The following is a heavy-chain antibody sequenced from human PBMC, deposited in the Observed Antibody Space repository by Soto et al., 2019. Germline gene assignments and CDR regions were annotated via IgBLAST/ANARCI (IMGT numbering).Heavy chain of an antibody. J-gene: IGHJ5*02. CDR1: GYKFTSSW. Sequence: GESLKISCRTSGYKFTSSWIAWVRQMPGKGLEWMGIIFPSDSDTRYSPSFQGQVTISADSSTSTFFLQWASLTASDTAVYFCARKDKSGYMNWFDPWGQGTLVTVSS. CDR3: ARKDKSGYMNWFDP. V-gene: IGHV5-51*01. D-gene: IGHD3-22*01. CDR2: IFPSDSDT.